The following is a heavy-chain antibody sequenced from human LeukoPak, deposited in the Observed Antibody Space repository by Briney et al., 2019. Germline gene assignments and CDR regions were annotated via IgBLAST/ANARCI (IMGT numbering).Heavy chain of an antibody. CDR2: ISSSGSTI. Sequence: GGSLRLSCAASGFTFSDYYMSWIRQAPGKGLEWVSYISSSGSTIYYADSVKGRFTISRDNAKNSLYLQMNSLRAEDTAIYYCVRAVPAAILGAFDIWGQGTMVTVSS. CDR1: GFTFSDYY. CDR3: VRAVPAAILGAFDI. J-gene: IGHJ3*02. D-gene: IGHD2-2*02. V-gene: IGHV3-11*04.